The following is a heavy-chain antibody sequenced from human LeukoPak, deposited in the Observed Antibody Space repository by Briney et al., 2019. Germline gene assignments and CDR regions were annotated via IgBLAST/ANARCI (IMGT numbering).Heavy chain of an antibody. Sequence: GGSLRLSCVASGFTLNTYWMNWVRQAPGGGLEWVANMDQDGSTKQYVDSVKGRFTISRDNAKNSLHLQMNSLRAEDTAVYYCTREFSSGWYDCWGQGTLVTVSS. V-gene: IGHV3-7*03. CDR3: TREFSSGWYDC. D-gene: IGHD6-19*01. CDR1: GFTLNTYW. J-gene: IGHJ4*02. CDR2: MDQDGSTK.